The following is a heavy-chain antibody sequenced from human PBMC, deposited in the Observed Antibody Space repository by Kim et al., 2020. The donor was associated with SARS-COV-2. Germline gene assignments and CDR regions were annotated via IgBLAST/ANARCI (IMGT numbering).Heavy chain of an antibody. V-gene: IGHV1-2*02. CDR2: INPNNGAT. J-gene: IGHJ5*02. D-gene: IGHD6-13*01. Sequence: ASVKVSCKASGYTFTDYYIHWVRQAPGQGLDWMGWINPNNGATDYARKFQGRVSMTRQSSITTVYMELGRLTSNDTAVYYCARDAIAASGVDPWGQGTLV. CDR3: ARDAIAASGVDP. CDR1: GYTFTDYY.